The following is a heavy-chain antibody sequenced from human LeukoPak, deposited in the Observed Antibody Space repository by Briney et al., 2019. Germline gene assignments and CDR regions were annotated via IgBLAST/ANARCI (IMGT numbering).Heavy chain of an antibody. V-gene: IGHV3-7*05. Sequence: GGSLRLSCAASGFTFSSHWMTWVRQAPGKELQWVASVKPDGGDKYYVDSVKGRFIISRDNAKNSLFLQMSSLQAEDMAVYYCARHSDRRDDFWGQGSLVTVSS. J-gene: IGHJ4*02. CDR3: ARHSDRRDDF. CDR1: GFTFSSHW. CDR2: VKPDGGDK.